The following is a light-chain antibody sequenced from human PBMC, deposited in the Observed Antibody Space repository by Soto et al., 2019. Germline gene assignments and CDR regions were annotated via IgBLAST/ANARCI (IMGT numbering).Light chain of an antibody. J-gene: IGLJ1*01. V-gene: IGLV4-69*01. CDR3: SSYAGSNNFV. Sequence: QLVLTQPPSASASLGASVKLTCTLSSGHSSYAIAWHQKQPEKGPRYLMDLNNDGSHTKGDGIPDRFSGSSSGAERYLIISSLQSEDEADYYCSSYAGSNNFVFGSGTKLTVL. CDR2: LNNDGSH. CDR1: SGHSSYA.